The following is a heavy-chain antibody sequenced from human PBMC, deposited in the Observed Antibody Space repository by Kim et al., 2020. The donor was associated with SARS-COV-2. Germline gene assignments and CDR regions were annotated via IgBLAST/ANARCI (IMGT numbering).Heavy chain of an antibody. Sequence: SETLSLTCAVYGGSFSGYYWSWIRQPPGKGLEWIGEINHSGSTNYNPSLKSRVTISVDTSKNQFSLKLSSVTAADTAVYYCARPYYYDSSGDAFDIWGQGTMVTVSS. CDR2: INHSGST. CDR3: ARPYYYDSSGDAFDI. CDR1: GGSFSGYY. D-gene: IGHD3-22*01. V-gene: IGHV4-34*01. J-gene: IGHJ3*02.